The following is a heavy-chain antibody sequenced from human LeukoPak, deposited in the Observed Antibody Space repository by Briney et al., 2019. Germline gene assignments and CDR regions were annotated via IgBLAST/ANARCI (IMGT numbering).Heavy chain of an antibody. D-gene: IGHD4-11*01. J-gene: IGHJ4*02. CDR3: ARDIDYDY. CDR1: GYTFTSCS. Sequence: ASVKVSCKASGYTFTSCSMNWVRQAPGQGLEWMVIINPSGGSTNYAQKFQGRVTMTRDTSTSTVYMEMSSLRSEDTAVYYCARDIDYDYWGQGTLVTVSS. CDR2: INPSGGST. V-gene: IGHV1-46*01.